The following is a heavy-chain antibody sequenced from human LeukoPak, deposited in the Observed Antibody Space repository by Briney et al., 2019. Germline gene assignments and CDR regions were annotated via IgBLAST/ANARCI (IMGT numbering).Heavy chain of an antibody. D-gene: IGHD3-16*01. J-gene: IGHJ4*02. CDR2: IKQDGSEK. V-gene: IGHV3-7*03. Sequence: GGSLRLSCAASGFTFSSYWMSWVRQAPGKGLEWVANIKQDGSEKYYVDSVKGRFTISRDNAKNSLYLHMNSLRAEDTALYYCAKPMEKTTTTFGGYFDYWGQAILVTVSS. CDR1: GFTFSSYW. CDR3: AKPMEKTTTTFGGYFDY.